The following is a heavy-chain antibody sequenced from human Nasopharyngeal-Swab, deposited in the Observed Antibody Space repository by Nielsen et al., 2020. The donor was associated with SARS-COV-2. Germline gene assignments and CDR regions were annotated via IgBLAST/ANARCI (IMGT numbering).Heavy chain of an antibody. D-gene: IGHD1-1*01. CDR3: ARGGNWQFDS. J-gene: IGHJ4*02. V-gene: IGHV4-4*02. Sequence: SETLSLTCVVSGGSTGSDYWWTCVRQPPGRGLEWIGEIHHSGTINYNPSLKSRVTLLVDKSKNHFSLSLNSVTAADTAVYYCARGGNWQFDSWGQGTLVTVSS. CDR2: IHHSGTI. CDR1: GGSTGSDYW.